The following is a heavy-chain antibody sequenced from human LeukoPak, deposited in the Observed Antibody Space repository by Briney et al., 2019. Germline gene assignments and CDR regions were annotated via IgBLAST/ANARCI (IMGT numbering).Heavy chain of an antibody. CDR1: GGSFSGYY. CDR3: ARAPYDFWSGPPYYYGMDV. Sequence: SETLSLTCAVYGGSFSGYYRSWIRQPPGKGLEWIGEINHSGSTNYNPSLKSRVTISVDTSKNQFSLKLSSVTAADTAVYYCARAPYDFWSGPPYYYGMDVWGQGTTVTVSS. V-gene: IGHV4-34*01. D-gene: IGHD3-3*01. CDR2: INHSGST. J-gene: IGHJ6*02.